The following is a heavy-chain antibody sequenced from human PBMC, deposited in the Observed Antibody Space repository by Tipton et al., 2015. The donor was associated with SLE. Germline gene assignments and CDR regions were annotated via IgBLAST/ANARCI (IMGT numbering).Heavy chain of an antibody. D-gene: IGHD2-2*01. J-gene: IGHJ4*02. V-gene: IGHV1-18*01. CDR3: ARDYAGYCSETGCYSGFDY. Sequence: QVQLVQSGGEVKKPGASVKVSRKTSGYSFSNYGISWVRQAPGQGLEWMGWISPYYGDTNDGNTNYAQNLQDRLTLTTDTSTTTAYMELRSLRSDDTAVYFCARDYAGYCSETGCYSGFDYWGQGTLVTVSS. CDR2: ISPYYGDTNDGNT. CDR1: GYSFSNYG.